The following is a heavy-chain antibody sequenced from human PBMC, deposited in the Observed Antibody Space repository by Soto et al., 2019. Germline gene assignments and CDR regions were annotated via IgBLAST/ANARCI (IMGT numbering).Heavy chain of an antibody. CDR2: ISAYNGNT. Sequence: ASVKVSCKASGYTFTSYGISWVRQAPGQGLEWMGWISAYNGNTNYAQKLQGRVTMTTDTSTSTAYMELRSLRSDDTAVYYCARFVGRILRTSSSFPPEYYYYYGMDVWGQGTTVTVSS. D-gene: IGHD6-13*01. CDR1: GYTFTSYG. J-gene: IGHJ6*02. CDR3: ARFVGRILRTSSSFPPEYYYYYGMDV. V-gene: IGHV1-18*01.